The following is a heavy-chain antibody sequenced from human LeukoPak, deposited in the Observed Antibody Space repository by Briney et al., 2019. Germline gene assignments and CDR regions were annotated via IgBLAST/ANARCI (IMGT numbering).Heavy chain of an antibody. CDR3: ARAVETVYYYDSSGYNYFDY. D-gene: IGHD3-22*01. V-gene: IGHV3-20*04. Sequence: GGSLRLPCAASGFTFDDYGMSWVRQAPGKGLEWVSGINWNGGSTGYADSVKGRFTISRDNAKNSLYLQMNSLRAEDTALYYCARAVETVYYYDSSGYNYFDYWGQGTLVTVSS. CDR1: GFTFDDYG. J-gene: IGHJ4*02. CDR2: INWNGGST.